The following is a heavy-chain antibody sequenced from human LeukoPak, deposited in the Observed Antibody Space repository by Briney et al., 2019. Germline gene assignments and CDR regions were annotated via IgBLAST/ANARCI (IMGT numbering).Heavy chain of an antibody. J-gene: IGHJ4*02. V-gene: IGHV1-69*13. CDR1: GGTFSSYA. D-gene: IGHD2-15*01. CDR2: IIPIFGTA. CDR3: ARVPYCSGGSCLLRGYYFDY. Sequence: ASVKVSCKASGGTFSSYAISWVRQAPEQRLEWMGGIIPIFGTANYAQKFQGRVTITADESTSTAYMELSSLRSEDTAVYYCARVPYCSGGSCLLRGYYFDYWGQGTLVTVSS.